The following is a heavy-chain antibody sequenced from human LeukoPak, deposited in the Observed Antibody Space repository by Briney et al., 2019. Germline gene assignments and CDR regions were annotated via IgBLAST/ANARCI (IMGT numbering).Heavy chain of an antibody. J-gene: IGHJ5*02. CDR2: IYSGGST. V-gene: IGHV3-66*01. D-gene: IGHD3-16*01. CDR3: ARDLGPPVGWFDP. Sequence: GGSLRLSCAASGFTVSSNHMSWVRQAPGKGLEWVSVIYSGGSTYYADSVKGRFTISRDNSKNTLYLQMNSLRAEDTAVYYCARDLGPPVGWFDPWGQGTLVTVSS. CDR1: GFTVSSNH.